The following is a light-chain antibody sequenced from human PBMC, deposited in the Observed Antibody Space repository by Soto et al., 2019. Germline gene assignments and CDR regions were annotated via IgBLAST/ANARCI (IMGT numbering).Light chain of an antibody. V-gene: IGKV3-11*01. CDR1: QSVTTF. CDR3: QQRSNRGVT. Sequence: PGERATLSCRASQSVTTFLAWYQQKPGQAPRLLIHDASRRATDIPARFSGSGSGTDFTLTISSLEPEDFAVYYCQQRSNRGVTFGGGTKVEIK. CDR2: DAS. J-gene: IGKJ4*01.